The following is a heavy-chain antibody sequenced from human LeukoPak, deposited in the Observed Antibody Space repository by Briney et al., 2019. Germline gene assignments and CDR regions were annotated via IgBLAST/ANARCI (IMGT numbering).Heavy chain of an antibody. Sequence: GGSLRLSCAASGFSFTTYWMSWVRQAPGKGLEWVANIKQDGTEKYYVDSVKGRFTISRENAENSLYLQMNSLIAEDTAIYYCAKDDDWLRFEHWGRGTPVSVSS. V-gene: IGHV3-7*03. J-gene: IGHJ4*02. D-gene: IGHD5-12*01. CDR2: IKQDGTEK. CDR3: AKDDDWLRFEH. CDR1: GFSFTTYW.